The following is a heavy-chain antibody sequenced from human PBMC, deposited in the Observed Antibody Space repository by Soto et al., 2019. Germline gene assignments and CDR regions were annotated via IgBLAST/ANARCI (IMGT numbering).Heavy chain of an antibody. CDR3: ARHPVYGLYCFDS. CDR1: GGSISISSYY. CDR2: IYYSGST. Sequence: SETLSLTCTLSGGSISISSYYWGWIRQPPGKGMEWIGSIYYSGSTYYDPSLKSRVTISVDTSKSQFSLKLSSVTAADTAVYYCARHPVYGLYCFDSWGEGTLVTVSS. V-gene: IGHV4-39*01. D-gene: IGHD3-10*01. J-gene: IGHJ4*02.